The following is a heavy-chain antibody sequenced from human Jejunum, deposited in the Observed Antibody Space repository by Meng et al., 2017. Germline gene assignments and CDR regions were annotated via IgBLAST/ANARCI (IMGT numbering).Heavy chain of an antibody. Sequence: QLQLQESGSGLVQPSQTLSLTCAVSGGSISSGAYSWSWIRQPPGKGLEWIGSIDSSGSTHHSPSLHSRLTISVDTSKNQFSLKLSSVTAADTAVYYCARALGGGFYSYYFDSWGQGTLVTVSS. V-gene: IGHV4-30-2*05. D-gene: IGHD2-15*01. J-gene: IGHJ4*02. CDR2: IDSSGST. CDR1: GGSISSGAYS. CDR3: ARALGGGFYSYYFDS.